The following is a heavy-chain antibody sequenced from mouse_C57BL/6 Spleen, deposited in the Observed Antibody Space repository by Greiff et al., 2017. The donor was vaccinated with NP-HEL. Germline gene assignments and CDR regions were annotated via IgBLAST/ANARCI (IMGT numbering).Heavy chain of an antibody. V-gene: IGHV5-17*01. Sequence: EVMLVESGGGLVKPGGSLKLSCAASGFTFSDYGMHWVRQAPEKGLEWVAYISSGSSTIYYADTVKGRFTISRDNAKNTLFLQMTSLRSEDTAMYYCAREGATVVATYWYFDVWGTGTTVTVSS. CDR3: AREGATVVATYWYFDV. D-gene: IGHD1-1*01. CDR1: GFTFSDYG. CDR2: ISSGSSTI. J-gene: IGHJ1*03.